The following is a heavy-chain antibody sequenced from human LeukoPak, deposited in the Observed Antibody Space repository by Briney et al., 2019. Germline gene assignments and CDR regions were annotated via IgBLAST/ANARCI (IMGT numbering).Heavy chain of an antibody. CDR2: IDSTGAYT. V-gene: IGHV3-23*01. CDR1: GFIFSNYA. CDR3: AKGSAAGRPYYFDY. J-gene: IGHJ4*02. D-gene: IGHD6-25*01. Sequence: GGSLRLSCAASGFIFSNYAMSWVRQAPGKGLEWVSAIDSTGAYTWYADSAKGRFTISKDSSKTILYLQMNSLRAEDAAVYFCAKGSAAGRPYYFDYWGQGTLVTVSS.